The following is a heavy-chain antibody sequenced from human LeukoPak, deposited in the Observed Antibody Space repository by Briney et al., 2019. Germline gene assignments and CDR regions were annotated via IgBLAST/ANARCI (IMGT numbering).Heavy chain of an antibody. Sequence: EASVKVSCKTSGYTFTTYGITWVRQAPGQGLEWMGIINPSGGSTSYAQKFQGRVTMTRDTSTSTVYMELSSLRSEDTAVYYCASAEESSPWGAFDIWGQGTMVTVSS. CDR2: INPSGGST. V-gene: IGHV1-46*01. J-gene: IGHJ3*02. CDR3: ASAEESSPWGAFDI. CDR1: GYTFTTYG. D-gene: IGHD7-27*01.